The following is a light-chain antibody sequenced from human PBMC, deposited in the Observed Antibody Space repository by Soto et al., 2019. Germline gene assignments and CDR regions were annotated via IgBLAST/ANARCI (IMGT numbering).Light chain of an antibody. Sequence: DIVMTQSPLSLPVTPGEPATVSCRSSQTLLARNGYNYLDWYVQKPGQSPQLLIYLGSNRASGVPDRVSGSGADTDFTLKISRVEAEDVGVYYCMQALEPPRTFGQGTKLEI. CDR1: QTLLARNGYNY. J-gene: IGKJ2*02. CDR3: MQALEPPRT. CDR2: LGS. V-gene: IGKV2-28*01.